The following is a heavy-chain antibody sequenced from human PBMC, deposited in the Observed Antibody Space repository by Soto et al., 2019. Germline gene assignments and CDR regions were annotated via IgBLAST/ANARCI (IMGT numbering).Heavy chain of an antibody. CDR2: MQPSSGRT. CDR1: GYSFTSLD. Sequence: QVQLVQSGAEVREPGASVKVSCKASGYSFTSLDINWVRHTTGHGLEWMGWMQPSSGRTGYAQKFQGRVTMTRDTSINTAYMELSSLTSDDTDFYDCARGVTAGVDYWGQGTLVTVSS. D-gene: IGHD1-26*01. V-gene: IGHV1-8*01. J-gene: IGHJ4*02. CDR3: ARGVTAGVDY.